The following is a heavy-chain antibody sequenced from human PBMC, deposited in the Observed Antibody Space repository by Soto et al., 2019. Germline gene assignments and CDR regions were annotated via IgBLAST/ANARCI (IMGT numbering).Heavy chain of an antibody. V-gene: IGHV3-48*03. J-gene: IGHJ4*02. CDR2: ISSGGSTI. CDR1: GFTFSTYE. Sequence: SLRLSCVGSGFTFSTYEMQWVRQAPGKGLEWVSYISSGGSTIFYGESVKGRFTVSRDNDRSSLYLQMNSLRVEDSGVYYCATIGTVLTPDDSWGQGTLVTVSS. CDR3: ATIGTVLTPDDS. D-gene: IGHD1-1*01.